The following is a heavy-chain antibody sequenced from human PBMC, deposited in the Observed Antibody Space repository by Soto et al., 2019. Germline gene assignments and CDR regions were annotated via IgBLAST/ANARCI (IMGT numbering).Heavy chain of an antibody. V-gene: IGHV1-46*01. CDR1: GYTLTNYY. J-gene: IGHJ6*02. CDR3: AGDRAIFGVITAFYYYYYSMGG. D-gene: IGHD3-3*01. CDR2: INPSGGST. Sequence: VAVTVSCKASGYTLTNYYMHWVRQAPGQGLEWMGIINPSGGSTNYAQKLQGRVTMTRXXXXXXVXMXLXXXXSEXTAVYYCAGDRAIFGVITAFYYYYYSMGGWG.